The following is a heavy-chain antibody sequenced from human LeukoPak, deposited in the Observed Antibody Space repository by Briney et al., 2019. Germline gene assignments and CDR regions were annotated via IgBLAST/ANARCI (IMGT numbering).Heavy chain of an antibody. D-gene: IGHD2-2*02. Sequence: SVKVSCKASGGTFSSYAISWVRQAPGQGLEWMGGIIPIFGTANYAQKFQGRVTITTDESTSTAYMELSSLRSEDTAVYYCASRYCSSTSCYTFYFDYWGQGTLVTVSS. CDR2: IIPIFGTA. CDR1: GGTFSSYA. V-gene: IGHV1-69*05. CDR3: ASRYCSSTSCYTFYFDY. J-gene: IGHJ4*02.